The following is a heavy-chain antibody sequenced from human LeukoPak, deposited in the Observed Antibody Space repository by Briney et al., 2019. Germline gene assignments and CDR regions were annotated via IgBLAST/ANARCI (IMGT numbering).Heavy chain of an antibody. D-gene: IGHD6-19*01. V-gene: IGHV3-23*01. CDR3: AKGPLIEVAGTTWDY. CDR2: ISGSGGNT. Sequence: PGGSLRPSCAASGFTFSNYAVNWARQAPGKGLEWVSTISGSGGNTYYADSVKGRFTISRDNSKNTLHLQMSSLRAEDTAVYYCAKGPLIEVAGTTWDYWGQGTLVTVSS. J-gene: IGHJ4*02. CDR1: GFTFSNYA.